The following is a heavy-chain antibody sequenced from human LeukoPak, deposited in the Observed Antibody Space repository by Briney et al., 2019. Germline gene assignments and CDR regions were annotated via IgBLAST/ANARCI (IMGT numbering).Heavy chain of an antibody. CDR3: ARAGITMVRGHYYMDV. Sequence: GGSLRLSCAASGFTFSSYSMNWVRQAPGKGLEWVSYISSSSSIIYYADSVKGRFTISRDNAKNSLYLQMNSLRAEDTAVYYCARAGITMVRGHYYMDVWGKGTTVTVSS. J-gene: IGHJ6*03. V-gene: IGHV3-21*05. CDR1: GFTFSSYS. D-gene: IGHD3-10*01. CDR2: ISSSSSII.